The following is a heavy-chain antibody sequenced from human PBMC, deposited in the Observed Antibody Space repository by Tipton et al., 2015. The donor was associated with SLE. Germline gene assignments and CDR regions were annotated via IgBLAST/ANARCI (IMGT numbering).Heavy chain of an antibody. Sequence: SLRLSCAASGFTFSSYGMHWVRQAPGKGLEWVAFIRYDGSNKYYADSVKGRFTISRDNAKNSLYLQMNSLRAEDTAVYYCARVSGSQDAFDVWGQGTMVAVSS. J-gene: IGHJ3*01. D-gene: IGHD1-26*01. CDR1: GFTFSSYG. CDR3: ARVSGSQDAFDV. CDR2: IRYDGSNK. V-gene: IGHV3-30*02.